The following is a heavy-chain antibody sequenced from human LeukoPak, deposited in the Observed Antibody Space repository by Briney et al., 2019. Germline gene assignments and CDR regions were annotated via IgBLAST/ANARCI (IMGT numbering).Heavy chain of an antibody. D-gene: IGHD3-22*01. CDR1: GGSISSYY. J-gene: IGHJ4*02. V-gene: IGHV4-59*12. Sequence: SETLSLTCTVSGGSISSYYWSWIRQPPGKGLEWIGYIYYSGSTYYNPSLKSRVTISVDTSKNQFSLKLSSVTAADTAVYYCARERGYYYDSSGYYYFDYWGQGTLVTVSS. CDR3: ARERGYYYDSSGYYYFDY. CDR2: IYYSGST.